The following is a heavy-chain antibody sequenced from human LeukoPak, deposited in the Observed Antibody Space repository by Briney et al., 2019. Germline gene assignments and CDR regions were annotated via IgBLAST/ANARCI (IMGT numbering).Heavy chain of an antibody. CDR1: GFTFSSYS. CDR2: ISSSSSYI. Sequence: GGSLRLSCAASGFTFSSYSMNWVRQAPGKGLEWVSSISSSSSYIYYADSVKGRSTISRDNAKNSLYLQMNSLRAEDTAVYYCAGTTVVTPGDVDWFDPWGQGTLVTVSS. CDR3: AGTTVVTPGDVDWFDP. D-gene: IGHD4-23*01. J-gene: IGHJ5*02. V-gene: IGHV3-21*01.